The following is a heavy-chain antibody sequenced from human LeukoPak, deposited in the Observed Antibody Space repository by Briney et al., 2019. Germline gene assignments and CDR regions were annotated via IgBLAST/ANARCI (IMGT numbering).Heavy chain of an antibody. V-gene: IGHV3-30*02. Sequence: GGSLRLSCAASGFTFSSFGMHWVRQAPGKGLEWVAFIRDDGSNKYYADSVKGRFTISRDNSKNTLYLQMNSLRAEDTAVYYCAKRGYCSSTSCYTGLDYWGQGTLVTVSS. D-gene: IGHD2-2*02. CDR3: AKRGYCSSTSCYTGLDY. CDR2: IRDDGSNK. J-gene: IGHJ4*02. CDR1: GFTFSSFG.